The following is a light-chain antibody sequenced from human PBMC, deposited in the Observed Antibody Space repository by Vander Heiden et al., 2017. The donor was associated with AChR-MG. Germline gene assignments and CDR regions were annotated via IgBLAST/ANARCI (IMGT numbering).Light chain of an antibody. V-gene: IGKV3-15*01. J-gene: IGKJ1*01. CDR2: GAS. Sequence: EIVMTQSPATLSVSPGERATPSCRASQSVSSNLAWYQRKPGQPPRLLIYGASTRATGIPARFSGSGSGTEFILTISSLQSEDFAVYYCQQYNNWPRTFGQGTKVEIK. CDR3: QQYNNWPRT. CDR1: QSVSSN.